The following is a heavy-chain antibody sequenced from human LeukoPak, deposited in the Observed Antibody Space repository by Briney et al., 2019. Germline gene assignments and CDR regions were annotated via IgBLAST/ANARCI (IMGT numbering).Heavy chain of an antibody. CDR2: ISTDGSST. D-gene: IGHD2-15*01. CDR3: ARDGGGLAY. J-gene: IGHJ4*02. CDR1: GFSFSSYW. V-gene: IGHV3-74*01. Sequence: GGSLRLSCAASGFSFSSYWMHWVHQPPGKGLVWVSRISTDGSSTAYADSVKGRFTISRDNAKNTLYLQMNSLRAEDTAVYYCARDGGGLAYWGQGTLVTVSS.